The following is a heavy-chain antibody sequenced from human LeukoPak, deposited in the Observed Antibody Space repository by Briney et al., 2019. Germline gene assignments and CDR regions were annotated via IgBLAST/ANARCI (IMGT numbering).Heavy chain of an antibody. Sequence: GGSLRLSCAASGFTFSDYYMSWIRQAPGKGLEWVSYISSSGSTIYYADPVKGRFTISRDNAKNSLYLQMNSLRAEDTAVYYCAREKCSGGSCHFDYWGQGTLVTVSS. J-gene: IGHJ4*02. D-gene: IGHD2-15*01. CDR1: GFTFSDYY. V-gene: IGHV3-11*04. CDR3: AREKCSGGSCHFDY. CDR2: ISSSGSTI.